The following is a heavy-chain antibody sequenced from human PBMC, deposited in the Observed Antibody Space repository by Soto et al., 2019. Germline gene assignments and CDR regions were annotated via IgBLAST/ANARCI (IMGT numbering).Heavy chain of an antibody. V-gene: IGHV4-39*01. CDR1: GGSISSSSYY. CDR2: IYYSGST. CDR3: ATPNGYGDYYPFDI. D-gene: IGHD4-17*01. J-gene: IGHJ3*02. Sequence: QLQLQESGPGLVKPSETLSLTCTVSGGSISSSSYYWGWIRQPPGKGLEWIGSIYYSGSTYYNPSLKSRVTISVDTSKNQFSLKLSSVTAADTAVYYCATPNGYGDYYPFDIWGQGTMVTVSS.